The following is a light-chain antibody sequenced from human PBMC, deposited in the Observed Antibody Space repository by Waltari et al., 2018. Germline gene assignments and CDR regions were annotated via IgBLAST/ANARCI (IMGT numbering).Light chain of an antibody. Sequence: DIQMTQSPSSLSASVGDRVTITCRASQSISDWLAWYQQKPGKAPMLLIYEAFILKSGVPSRFSGSGSETQFTLTISSLQPDDFATYYCQQYNTYSSFGQGTKLEIK. CDR1: QSISDW. CDR3: QQYNTYSS. J-gene: IGKJ2*01. CDR2: EAF. V-gene: IGKV1-5*03.